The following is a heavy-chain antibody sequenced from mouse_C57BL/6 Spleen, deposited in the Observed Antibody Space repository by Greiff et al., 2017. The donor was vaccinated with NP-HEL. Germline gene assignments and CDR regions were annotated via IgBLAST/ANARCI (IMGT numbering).Heavy chain of an antibody. Sequence: EVMLVESGGGLVKPGGSLKLSCAASGFTFSSYAMSWVRQTPEKRLEWVATISDGGSYTYYPDNVKGRFTISRDNAKNNLYLQMSHLKSEDTAMYYCARDKTTVAYFDYWGQGTTLTVSS. CDR1: GFTFSSYA. D-gene: IGHD1-1*01. CDR2: ISDGGSYT. J-gene: IGHJ2*01. V-gene: IGHV5-4*01. CDR3: ARDKTTVAYFDY.